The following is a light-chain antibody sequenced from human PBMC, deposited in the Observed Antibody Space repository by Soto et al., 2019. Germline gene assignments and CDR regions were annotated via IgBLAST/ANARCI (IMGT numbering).Light chain of an antibody. Sequence: QSPAPQSEYPGERVTITCRAIQGISNYLAWYQQKPGRVPKRLIYAASTLQSGVPSRFSVSGSGTDVSLIISSRQEADVFAVYYRQRNSRPPRTFGEGTKVDNK. J-gene: IGKJ4*01. CDR2: AAS. V-gene: IGKV1-27*01. CDR3: RQRNSRPPRT. CDR1: QGISNY.